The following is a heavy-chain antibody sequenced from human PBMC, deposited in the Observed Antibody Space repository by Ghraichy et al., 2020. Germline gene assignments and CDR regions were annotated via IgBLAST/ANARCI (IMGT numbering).Heavy chain of an antibody. Sequence: GGSLRLSCAASGFTFDDYTMHWVRQAPGKGLEWVSLISWDGVSTYYADSVAGRFTVSRDNSKNSLYLQLNSLRSEDTGVYYCAKDSSLYFYGMDVWGQGTTVTVSS. CDR2: ISWDGVST. J-gene: IGHJ6*02. D-gene: IGHD2-15*01. CDR1: GFTFDDYT. V-gene: IGHV3-43*01. CDR3: AKDSSLYFYGMDV.